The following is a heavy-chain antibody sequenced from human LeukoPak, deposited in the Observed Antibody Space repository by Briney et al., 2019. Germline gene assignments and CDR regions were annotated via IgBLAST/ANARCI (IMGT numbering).Heavy chain of an antibody. V-gene: IGHV3-23*01. CDR3: ARSLSAGWLQPFDY. Sequence: GGSLRLSCAASGITFSSYGMSWVRQAPGKGLEWVSSISSTGGTTYYADSVKGRFTISRDNSKNTLYLQMNSLRAEDTAVYYCARSLSAGWLQPFDYWGQGTLVTVSS. CDR1: GITFSSYG. CDR2: ISSTGGTT. J-gene: IGHJ4*02. D-gene: IGHD5-24*01.